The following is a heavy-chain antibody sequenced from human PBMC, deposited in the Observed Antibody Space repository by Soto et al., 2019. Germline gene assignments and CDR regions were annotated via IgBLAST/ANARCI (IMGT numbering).Heavy chain of an antibody. V-gene: IGHV1-18*04. CDR1: GYTFTSYG. CDR2: ISAYNGNT. D-gene: IGHD3-22*01. Sequence: ASVKVSCKASGYTFTSYGISCVRQAPGQGLEWMGWISAYNGNTNYAQKLQGRVTMTTDTSTSTAYMELRSLRSDDTAVYYCARDLMIVVVITTSYYYGMDVWGQGTTVTVSS. CDR3: ARDLMIVVVITTSYYYGMDV. J-gene: IGHJ6*02.